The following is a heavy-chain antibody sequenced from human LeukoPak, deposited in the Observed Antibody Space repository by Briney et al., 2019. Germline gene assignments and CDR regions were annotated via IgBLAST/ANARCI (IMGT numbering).Heavy chain of an antibody. CDR1: GYTFTSYG. D-gene: IGHD3-3*01. J-gene: IGHJ4*02. V-gene: IGHV1-18*01. Sequence: ASVKVSFKASGYTFTSYGISWVRQAPGQGLEWMGWISAYNGNTNYAQKLQGRVTMTTDTSTSTAYMELRNLRSDDTAVYYCARGRYDFWSGYYSLGYWGQGTLVTVSS. CDR2: ISAYNGNT. CDR3: ARGRYDFWSGYYSLGY.